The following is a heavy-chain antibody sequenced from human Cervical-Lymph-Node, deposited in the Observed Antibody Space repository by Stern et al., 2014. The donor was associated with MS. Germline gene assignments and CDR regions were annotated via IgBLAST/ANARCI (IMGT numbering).Heavy chain of an antibody. CDR1: GFTFTSSA. CDR2: SVVGSGNT. J-gene: IGHJ3*02. Sequence: QLVESGPEVKKPGTSVKVSCKASGFTFTSSAVQWVRQARGQRLEWIGWSVVGSGNTNYAQKFQERVTITRDMSTSTAYMELSRLRSEDTAVYYCAAEPMYYSDSVGAFDIWGQGTMVTVSS. D-gene: IGHD3-22*01. CDR3: AAEPMYYSDSVGAFDI. V-gene: IGHV1-58*01.